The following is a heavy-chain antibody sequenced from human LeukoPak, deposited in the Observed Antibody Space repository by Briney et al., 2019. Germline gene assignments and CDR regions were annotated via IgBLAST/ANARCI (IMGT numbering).Heavy chain of an antibody. D-gene: IGHD3-22*01. J-gene: IGHJ4*02. CDR3: ARVGDYYDSSGPYFDY. V-gene: IGHV4-59*08. Sequence: SETLSLTCNVSGGSISNYYWSWIRQPPGKGLEWIGYMYHTGHTMYNSSLKSRVTMSLDTSKDHFSLRLSSVTAADTAVYYCARVGDYYDSSGPYFDYWGQGTLVTVSS. CDR2: MYHTGHT. CDR1: GGSISNYY.